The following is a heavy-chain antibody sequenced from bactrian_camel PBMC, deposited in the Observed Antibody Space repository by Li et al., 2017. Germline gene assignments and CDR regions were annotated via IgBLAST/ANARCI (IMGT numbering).Heavy chain of an antibody. CDR3: AADVCGGASHFLRRSANLEYNY. D-gene: IGHD1*01. V-gene: IGHV3S32*01. Sequence: DVQLVESGGGSVQAGGSLRLSCKVSGHSRGSNCVGWYRLPPGRAPAEREGIAAIRRDGGETWYAASVKGRFTISRDNAKNTLYLYMNSLKPEDTALYYCAADVCGGASHFLRRSANLEYNYRGQGTQVTVS. J-gene: IGHJ4*01. CDR2: IRRDGGET. CDR1: GHSRGSNC.